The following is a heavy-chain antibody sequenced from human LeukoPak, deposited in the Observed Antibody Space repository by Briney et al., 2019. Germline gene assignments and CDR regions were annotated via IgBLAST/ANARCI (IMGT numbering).Heavy chain of an antibody. V-gene: IGHV3-74*01. CDR2: ISSDGSNI. D-gene: IGHD4-23*01. CDR1: GFTFRTSW. CDR3: ARDRDYGGRLGY. Sequence: GGSLTLSCAASGFTFRTSWMHWVRQDPGKGLVWISRISSDGSNIRYADSVKGRFTISRDNSKNTLHLQMNSLRAEDSAVYYCARDRDYGGRLGYWGQGTLVTVSS. J-gene: IGHJ4*02.